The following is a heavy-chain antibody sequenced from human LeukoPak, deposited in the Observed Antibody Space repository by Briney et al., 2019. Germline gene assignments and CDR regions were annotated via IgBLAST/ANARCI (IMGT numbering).Heavy chain of an antibody. CDR1: GGTFSSYA. Sequence: ASVKVSCKASGGTFSSYAISWVRQAPGQGLEWMGRINPNSGGTNYAQKFQGRVTMTRDTSISTAYMELSRLRSDDTAVYYCARVTRLGELSFDYWGQGTLVTVSS. J-gene: IGHJ4*02. D-gene: IGHD3-16*02. V-gene: IGHV1-2*06. CDR2: INPNSGGT. CDR3: ARVTRLGELSFDY.